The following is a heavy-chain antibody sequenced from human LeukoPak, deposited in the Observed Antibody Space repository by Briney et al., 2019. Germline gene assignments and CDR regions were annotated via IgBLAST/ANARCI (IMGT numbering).Heavy chain of an antibody. CDR3: ARGALLWFGAKMEYYFDY. J-gene: IGHJ4*02. D-gene: IGHD3-10*01. CDR2: IYASGST. V-gene: IGHV4-4*07. CDR1: GGSISSYY. Sequence: SETLSLTCTVSGGSISSYYWSWIRQPAGKELEWIGRIYASGSTNYNPSLKSRLTMSVDKSKNQFSLKLSSVSAADTAVYYCARGALLWFGAKMEYYFDYWGQGTPLTVSS.